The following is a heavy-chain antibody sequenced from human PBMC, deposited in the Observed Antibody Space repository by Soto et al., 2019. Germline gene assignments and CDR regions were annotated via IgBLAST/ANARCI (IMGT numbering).Heavy chain of an antibody. CDR3: ASRYGDYLFYFGY. CDR1: GFTFSSYA. J-gene: IGHJ4*02. V-gene: IGHV3-23*01. Sequence: EVQLLESGGGLVQPGGSLRLSCAASGFTFSSYAMSWVRQAPGKGLEWVSAISGSGGSTYYADSVKGRFTISRDNSKNTLYLQMNSLRAEDTAVYYCASRYGDYLFYFGYWGQGTLVTVSS. CDR2: ISGSGGST. D-gene: IGHD4-17*01.